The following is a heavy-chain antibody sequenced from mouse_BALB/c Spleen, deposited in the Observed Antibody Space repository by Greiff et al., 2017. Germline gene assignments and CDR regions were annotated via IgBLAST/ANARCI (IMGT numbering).Heavy chain of an antibody. CDR1: GFTFSSYA. V-gene: IGHV5-6-5*01. D-gene: IGHD1-2*01. J-gene: IGHJ4*01. Sequence: EVMLVESGGGLVKPGGSLKLSCAASGFTFSSYAMSWVRQTPEKRLEWVASISSGGSTYYPDSVKGRFTISRDNARNILYLQMSSLRSEDTAMYYCARVTTATDYYAMDYWGQGTSVTVSS. CDR2: ISSGGST. CDR3: ARVTTATDYYAMDY.